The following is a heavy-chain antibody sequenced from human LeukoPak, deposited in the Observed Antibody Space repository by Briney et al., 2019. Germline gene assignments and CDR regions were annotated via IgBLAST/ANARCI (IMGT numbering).Heavy chain of an antibody. Sequence: GGSLRLSCAASGFTFSSYAMSWVRQAPGKGLEWVSAISGSGGSTYYADSAKGRFTISRDNAKNSLYLQMNSLRAEDTAVYYCARERGGAYSSRLPGYWGQGTLVTVSS. V-gene: IGHV3-23*01. CDR1: GFTFSSYA. D-gene: IGHD6-19*01. J-gene: IGHJ4*02. CDR2: ISGSGGST. CDR3: ARERGGAYSSRLPGY.